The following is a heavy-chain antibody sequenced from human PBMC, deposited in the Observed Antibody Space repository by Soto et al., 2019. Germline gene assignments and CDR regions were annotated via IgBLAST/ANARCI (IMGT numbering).Heavy chain of an antibody. CDR2: IKQDGSEK. J-gene: IGHJ6*02. Sequence: HPGGSLRLSCAASGFTFSSYWMSWVRQAPGKGLEWVANIKQDGSEKYYVDSVRGRFTISRDNAKNSLYLQMNSLRAEDTAVYYCARDTDSSSWYNYYYGMDGWGQGTTVTVSS. V-gene: IGHV3-7*01. D-gene: IGHD6-13*01. CDR3: ARDTDSSSWYNYYYGMDG. CDR1: GFTFSSYW.